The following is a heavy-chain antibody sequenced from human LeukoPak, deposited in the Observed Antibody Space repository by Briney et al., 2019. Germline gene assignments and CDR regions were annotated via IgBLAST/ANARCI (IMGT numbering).Heavy chain of an antibody. Sequence: PSETLSLTCTVSGGSISSYYWSCIRQPPGKGLEWIGEINHSGSTNYNPSLKSRVTISVDTSKNQFSLKLSSVTAADTAVYYCARAPWASYNFDYWGQGTLVTVSS. D-gene: IGHD1-26*01. CDR2: INHSGST. J-gene: IGHJ4*02. CDR1: GGSISSYY. V-gene: IGHV4-34*01. CDR3: ARAPWASYNFDY.